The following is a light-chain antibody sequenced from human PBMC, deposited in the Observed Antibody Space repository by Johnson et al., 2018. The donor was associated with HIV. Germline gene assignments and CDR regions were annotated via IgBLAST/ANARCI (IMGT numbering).Light chain of an antibody. Sequence: QSVLTQPPSVSAAPGQKVTISCSGSSSNIGNNYVSWYQHLPGTAHKLLISENNKRPSGIPDRFSGSKSGTSATLGITGLQTGDEADYYCGTWDSSLSAGRVFGTGTKVTVL. J-gene: IGLJ1*01. CDR2: ENN. V-gene: IGLV1-51*02. CDR3: GTWDSSLSAGRV. CDR1: SSNIGNNY.